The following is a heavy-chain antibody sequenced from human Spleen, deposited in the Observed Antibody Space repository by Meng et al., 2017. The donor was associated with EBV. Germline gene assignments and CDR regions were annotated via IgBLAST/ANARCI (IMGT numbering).Heavy chain of an antibody. CDR2: INHGGST. D-gene: IGHD3-10*01. CDR1: GGSFSDHY. Sequence: QGQLHQWGAGLFKPSETLSLTWAVYGGSFSDHYWTWIRQPPGKGLEWIGEINHGGSTNCNPSLKSRATISVDTSKNQFSLKLSSVTAADTAVYYCARDGGYASGTYYPIDPWGQGTLVTVSS. V-gene: IGHV4-34*01. CDR3: ARDGGYASGTYYPIDP. J-gene: IGHJ5*02.